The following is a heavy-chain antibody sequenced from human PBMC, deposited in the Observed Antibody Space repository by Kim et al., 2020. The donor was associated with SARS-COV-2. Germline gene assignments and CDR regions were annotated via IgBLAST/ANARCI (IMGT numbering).Heavy chain of an antibody. J-gene: IGHJ4*02. V-gene: IGHV3-30*01. Sequence: DSVKGRFTISRDNSKNTLYLQMNSLRAEDTAVYYCARVRGSGSYEYYFDYWGQGTLVTVSS. D-gene: IGHD3-10*01. CDR3: ARVRGSGSYEYYFDY.